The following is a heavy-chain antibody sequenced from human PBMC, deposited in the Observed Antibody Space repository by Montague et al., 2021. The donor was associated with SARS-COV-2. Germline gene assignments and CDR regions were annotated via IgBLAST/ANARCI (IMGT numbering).Heavy chain of an antibody. CDR1: GGSISHYY. D-gene: IGHD3-9*01. Sequence: ETLSLTCAVSGGSISHYYWRWIRQPPGKGLEWIGYIYSSGGTNYNPSLKSRVTLSLDAAKNHFSLRLSSVTAADTAVYYCARRTDILTGYYDYWGQGTLVTVSS. CDR3: ARRTDILTGYYDY. V-gene: IGHV4-59*01. J-gene: IGHJ4*02. CDR2: IYSSGGT.